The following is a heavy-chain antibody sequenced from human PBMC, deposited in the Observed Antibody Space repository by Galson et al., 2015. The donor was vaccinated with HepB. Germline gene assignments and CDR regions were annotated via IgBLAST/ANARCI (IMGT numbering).Heavy chain of an antibody. CDR2: INPHSGDT. V-gene: IGHV1-2*02. CDR3: VRGLSGGWYFDP. D-gene: IGHD6-19*01. CDR1: GYTFTDYY. Sequence: SVKVSCKASGYTFTDYYLHWVRQVPGQGLEWVGWINPHSGDTKFAQIFQGRVTLTKDASIDTVYMELSRLRFDDTAVYYCVRGLSGGWYFDPWGQGTLVTVSS. J-gene: IGHJ5*02.